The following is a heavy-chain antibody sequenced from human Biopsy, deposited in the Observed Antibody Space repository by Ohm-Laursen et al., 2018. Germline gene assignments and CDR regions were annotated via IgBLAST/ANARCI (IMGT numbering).Heavy chain of an antibody. V-gene: IGHV3-23*01. J-gene: IGHJ4*02. D-gene: IGHD4-17*01. CDR3: ALAAAQTVTHFDY. CDR2: MSGNSDII. CDR1: GFILSSHA. Sequence: LSLSCAPSGFILSSHAMSWFRQAPGKALEWVSTMSGNSDIIYDTDSVKGRFTIPRDNSKNTLYLRMNSLRADDTAVYYCALAAAQTVTHFDYWGQGTLVTVSS.